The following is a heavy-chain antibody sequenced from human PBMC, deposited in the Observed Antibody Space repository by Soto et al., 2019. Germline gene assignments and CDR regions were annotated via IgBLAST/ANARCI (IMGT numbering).Heavy chain of an antibody. J-gene: IGHJ5*02. CDR3: AKDFRGRIVVVPWFDP. Sequence: GGSLRLSCAASGFTFSSYAMSWVRQAPGKGLEWVSAISGSGGSTYYADSVKGRFTISRDNSKNTLYLQMNSLRAEDTAVYYCAKDFRGRIVVVPWFDPWGQGTLVTVSS. CDR1: GFTFSSYA. CDR2: ISGSGGST. V-gene: IGHV3-23*01. D-gene: IGHD3-22*01.